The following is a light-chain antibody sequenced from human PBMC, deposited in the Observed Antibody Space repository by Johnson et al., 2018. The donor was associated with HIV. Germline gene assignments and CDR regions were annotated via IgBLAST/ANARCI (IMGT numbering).Light chain of an antibody. CDR2: ENN. CDR3: GTWDSSLISGNV. J-gene: IGLJ1*01. V-gene: IGLV1-51*02. Sequence: QSVLTQPPSVSAAPGQKVTISCSGSRSNIGNNYVSWYQQLPGTAPKLLIYENNKRPSGIPDRFYGSKSGTSATLGITGLQTGDEADYYCGTWDSSLISGNVFRTGTKATVL. CDR1: RSNIGNNY.